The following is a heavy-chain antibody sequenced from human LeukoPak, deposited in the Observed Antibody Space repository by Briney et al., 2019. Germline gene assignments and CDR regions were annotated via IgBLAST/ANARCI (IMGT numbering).Heavy chain of an antibody. D-gene: IGHD3-3*01. J-gene: IGHJ5*02. V-gene: IGHV1-2*02. Sequence: ASVKVSCKASGYTFTGYYMHWVRQAPGQGLEWMGWINPNSGGTNYAQKFQGRVTMTRNTSISTAYMELSSLRSEDTAVYYCARGPTLRYYDFWSGYYTNWFDPWGQGTLVTVSS. CDR1: GYTFTGYY. CDR2: INPNSGGT. CDR3: ARGPTLRYYDFWSGYYTNWFDP.